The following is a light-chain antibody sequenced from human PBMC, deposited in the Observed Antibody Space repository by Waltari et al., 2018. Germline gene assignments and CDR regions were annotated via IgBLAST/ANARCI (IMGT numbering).Light chain of an antibody. CDR1: RSASSY. Sequence: IVLTPSPPTLPSCTWARATPSYRARRSASSYLAWYQQKPGQAPRLLIYDASNRATGIPARFSGSGSGTDFTLTISTLEPEDFAIYYCQQRNSWPPTFGQGTKVEIK. J-gene: IGKJ1*01. CDR3: QQRNSWPPT. CDR2: DAS. V-gene: IGKV3-11*01.